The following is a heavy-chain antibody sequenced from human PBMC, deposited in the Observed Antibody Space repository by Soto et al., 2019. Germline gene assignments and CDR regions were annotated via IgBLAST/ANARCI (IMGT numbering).Heavy chain of an antibody. V-gene: IGHV1-46*01. CDR1: GYAFTSYY. J-gene: IGHJ3*02. CDR2: INLSGGST. CDR3: ATQVDIVSTRRGAFDI. Sequence: GASVKVSCKASGYAFTSYYMHWVRQAPGQGLEWMGVINLSGGSTSYAQKFQGRVTMTRDTSTSTVYMELSSLRFEDTAVYYCATQVDIVSTRRGAFDIWGQGTMVTVSS. D-gene: IGHD5-12*01.